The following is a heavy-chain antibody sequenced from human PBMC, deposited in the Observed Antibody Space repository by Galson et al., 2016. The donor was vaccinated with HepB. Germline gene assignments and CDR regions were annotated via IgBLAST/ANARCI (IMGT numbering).Heavy chain of an antibody. V-gene: IGHV3-30-3*01. CDR1: GFTLSKYH. Sequence: SLRLSCAASGFTLSKYHMHWVRQAPGKGLEWVALSFHDEDYTYYPDSVKGRFTISRDNTKGTGYLHMNSLRDEDTAVYYCTREANDAFDIWGQGTMVTVSS. CDR2: SFHDEDYT. J-gene: IGHJ3*02. CDR3: TREANDAFDI.